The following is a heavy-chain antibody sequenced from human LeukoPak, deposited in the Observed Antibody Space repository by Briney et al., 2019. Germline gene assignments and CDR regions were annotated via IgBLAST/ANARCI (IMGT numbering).Heavy chain of an antibody. V-gene: IGHV3-30*03. CDR2: ISYDGSNK. J-gene: IGHJ6*02. CDR1: GFIFNDYG. CDR3: ARVSYYYGMDV. Sequence: GGSLRLSCVASGFIFNDYGMHWVRQAPGKGLEWVALISYDGSNKYYADSVKGRFTISRDNSKNTLYLQMNSLRAEDTAVYYCARVSYYYGMDVWGQGTTVTVSS.